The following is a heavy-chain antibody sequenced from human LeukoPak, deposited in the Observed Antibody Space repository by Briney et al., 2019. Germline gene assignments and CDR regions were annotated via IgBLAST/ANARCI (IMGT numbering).Heavy chain of an antibody. D-gene: IGHD5-12*01. CDR2: IYSGGST. CDR3: ARDSGYGNPYFDC. Sequence: GGSLRLSCAASGFTFSSYGMNWVRQAPGKGLEWVSVIYSGGSTYYADSVKGRFTISRDNSKNTLYLQMNSLRAEDTAVYYCARDSGYGNPYFDCWGQGTLVTVSS. J-gene: IGHJ4*02. CDR1: GFTFSSYG. V-gene: IGHV3-53*01.